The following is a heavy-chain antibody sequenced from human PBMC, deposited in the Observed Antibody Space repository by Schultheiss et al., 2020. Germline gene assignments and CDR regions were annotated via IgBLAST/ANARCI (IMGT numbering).Heavy chain of an antibody. CDR2: IVVGSGNT. CDR3: ASFDIVVVPAAIRSYYGMDV. CDR1: GFTFTSSA. Sequence: SVKVSCKASGFTFTSSAVQWVRQARGQRLEWIGWIVVGSGNTNYAQKFQGRVTMTTDTSTSTAYMELRSLRSDDTAVYYCASFDIVVVPAAIRSYYGMDVWGQGTTVTVSS. D-gene: IGHD2-2*02. V-gene: IGHV1-58*01. J-gene: IGHJ6*02.